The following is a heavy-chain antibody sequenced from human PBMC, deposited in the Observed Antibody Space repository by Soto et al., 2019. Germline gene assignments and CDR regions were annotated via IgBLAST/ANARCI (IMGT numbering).Heavy chain of an antibody. CDR3: ATNYYDSSGYYYGDY. Sequence: SETLSLTCTVSGGSISSSSYYWGWIRQPPGKGLEWIGSIYYSGSTYYNPSLKSRVTISVDTSKNQFSLKLSSVTAADTAVYYCATNYYDSSGYYYGDYWGQGTLVTVSS. V-gene: IGHV4-39*01. CDR1: GGSISSSSYY. CDR2: IYYSGST. D-gene: IGHD3-22*01. J-gene: IGHJ4*02.